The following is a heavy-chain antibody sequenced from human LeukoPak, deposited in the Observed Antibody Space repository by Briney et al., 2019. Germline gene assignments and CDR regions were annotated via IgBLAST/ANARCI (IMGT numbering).Heavy chain of an antibody. Sequence: SQTLSLTCTVSGGSISSGGYYWSWIRQPPGKGLEWIGYIYHSGSTYYNPSLKSRVTISVDRSKNQFSLKLSSVTAADTAVYYCARDGPYYYDSSGYYPHWFDPWGQGTLVTVSS. V-gene: IGHV4-30-2*01. CDR2: IYHSGST. D-gene: IGHD3-22*01. CDR3: ARDGPYYYDSSGYYPHWFDP. J-gene: IGHJ5*02. CDR1: GGSISSGGYY.